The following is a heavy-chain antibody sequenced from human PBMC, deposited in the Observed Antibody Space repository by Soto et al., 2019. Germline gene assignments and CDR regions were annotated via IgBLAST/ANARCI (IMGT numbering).Heavy chain of an antibody. CDR3: ATPVYYGRDY. CDR2: IIPIFGTA. V-gene: IGHV1-69*13. D-gene: IGHD3-22*01. J-gene: IGHJ4*02. CDR1: GGTFSSYA. Sequence: GASVKVSCKASGGTFSSYAISWVRQAPGQGLEWMGGIIPIFGTANYAQKFQGRVTITADESTSTAYMELSSLRSEDTAVYYCATPVYYGRDYWGQGTLVTVSS.